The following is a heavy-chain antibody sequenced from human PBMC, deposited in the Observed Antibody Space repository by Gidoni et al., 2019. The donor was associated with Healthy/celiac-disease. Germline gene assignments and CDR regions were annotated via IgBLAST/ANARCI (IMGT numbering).Heavy chain of an antibody. V-gene: IGHV3-33*01. Sequence: QVQLVESGGGVVQHGRSLRLSCAASGFTFSSSGMHWVRQAPGKGLEWVAVIWYDGSNKYYADSVKGRFTISRDNSKNTLYLQMNSLRAEDTAVYYCARVYDFWSGYMDVWGKGTTVTVSS. CDR2: IWYDGSNK. CDR3: ARVYDFWSGYMDV. CDR1: GFTFSSSG. J-gene: IGHJ6*03. D-gene: IGHD3-3*01.